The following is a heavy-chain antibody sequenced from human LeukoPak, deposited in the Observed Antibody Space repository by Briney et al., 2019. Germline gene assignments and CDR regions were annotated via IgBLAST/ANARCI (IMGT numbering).Heavy chain of an antibody. Sequence: ASVKVSCKASGYTFTDYYIHWVRQAPGQGLEWMGWINPNNGGPIYAQKFQDRVTMTRDTSINTAFMEVSGLTFDDTAVYYCARFLTGTKYYFDYWGQGTLVTVSS. CDR1: GYTFTDYY. D-gene: IGHD1-14*01. CDR3: ARFLTGTKYYFDY. J-gene: IGHJ4*02. CDR2: INPNNGGP. V-gene: IGHV1-2*02.